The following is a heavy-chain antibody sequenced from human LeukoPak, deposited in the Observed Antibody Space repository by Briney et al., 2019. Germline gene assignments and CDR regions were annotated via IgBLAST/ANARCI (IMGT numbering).Heavy chain of an antibody. D-gene: IGHD4-17*01. Sequence: GGSLRLSCAASRFTFSNYGLSWVRQAPGKGLEWVSGITGSCGSTYYADSVKGRFTISRDNSKNTLYLQMNSLRAEDTAVYYCARDRGVNYGDYVGYYYYMDVWGKGTTVTVSS. CDR3: ARDRGVNYGDYVGYYYYMDV. CDR1: RFTFSNYG. CDR2: ITGSCGST. J-gene: IGHJ6*03. V-gene: IGHV3-23*01.